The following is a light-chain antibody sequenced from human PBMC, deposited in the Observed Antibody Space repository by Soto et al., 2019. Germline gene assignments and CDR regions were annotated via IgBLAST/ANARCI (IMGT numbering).Light chain of an antibody. CDR1: ISDVGGYNF. J-gene: IGLJ1*01. CDR2: DVS. Sequence: LTQPASVSGSPGQSINISCTGTISDVGGYNFVSWYQQYPGKAPKLMICDVSNRPSGVSNRFSGSKSGNTASLTISGLQAEDEADYYCRSFTGSNYVFGTGTKVTVL. CDR3: RSFTGSNYV. V-gene: IGLV2-14*03.